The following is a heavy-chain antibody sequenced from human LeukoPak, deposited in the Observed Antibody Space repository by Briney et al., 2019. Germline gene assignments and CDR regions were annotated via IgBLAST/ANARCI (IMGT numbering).Heavy chain of an antibody. Sequence: PGGSLRLSCAASGFTFSSHWMYWVRQAPGKGLEWVANIKQDGSETFYVDSVKGRFTISRDNAKNSLYLHMSGLRAEDTAVYYCARDRGSSWTDAFDTWGQGAMVTVSS. D-gene: IGHD6-13*01. CDR1: GFTFSSHW. CDR3: ARDRGSSWTDAFDT. V-gene: IGHV3-7*05. J-gene: IGHJ3*02. CDR2: IKQDGSET.